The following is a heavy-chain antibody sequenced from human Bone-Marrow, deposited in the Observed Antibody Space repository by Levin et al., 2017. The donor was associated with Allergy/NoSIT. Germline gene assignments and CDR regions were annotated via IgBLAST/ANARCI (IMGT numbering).Heavy chain of an antibody. CDR2: IIPIFGTA. CDR3: ARDVRWSGGTTGRTSGG. D-gene: IGHD1-7*01. J-gene: IGHJ4*02. Sequence: GASVKVSCKASGGTFSSYAISWVRQAPGQGLEWMGGIIPIFGTANYAQKFQGRVTITADESTSTAYMELSSLRSEDTAVYYCARDVRWSGGTTGRTSGGWGQGTLVTVSS. CDR1: GGTFSSYA. V-gene: IGHV1-69*13.